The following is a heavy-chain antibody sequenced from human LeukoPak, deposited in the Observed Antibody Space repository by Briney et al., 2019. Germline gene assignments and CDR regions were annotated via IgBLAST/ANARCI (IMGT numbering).Heavy chain of an antibody. V-gene: IGHV1-8*01. CDR3: ARPMYSSSWYLPGY. Sequence: ASVTVSCKPSGYTFTRYYINWVRQATAQRREGVGWMNPNSGNTDYAQKFQGRVTMTRNTSINTAYMLLSSLGSEDTAVYYCARPMYSSSWYLPGYWGQGTLVTVSS. J-gene: IGHJ4*02. CDR2: MNPNSGNT. CDR1: GYTFTRYY. D-gene: IGHD6-13*01.